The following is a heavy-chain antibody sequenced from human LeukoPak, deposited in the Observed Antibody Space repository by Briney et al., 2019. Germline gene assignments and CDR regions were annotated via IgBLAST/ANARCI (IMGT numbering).Heavy chain of an antibody. Sequence: PGGSLRLSCAASGFTFSSYGMHWVRQAPGKGLEWVAFIRYGGSNKYYADSVKGRFTISRDNSKNTLYLQMNSLRAEDTAVYYCAGYGDYGPYWGQGTLVTVSS. D-gene: IGHD4-17*01. CDR1: GFTFSSYG. CDR2: IRYGGSNK. J-gene: IGHJ4*02. V-gene: IGHV3-30*02. CDR3: AGYGDYGPY.